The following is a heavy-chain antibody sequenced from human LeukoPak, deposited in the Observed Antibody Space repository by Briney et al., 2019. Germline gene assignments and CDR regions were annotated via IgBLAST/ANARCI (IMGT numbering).Heavy chain of an antibody. CDR1: GFSFNNYA. Sequence: GGSLRLSCTASGFSFNNYAMTWFRQAPGKGLEWVSIIIASSGSTFYADSVKDRFTISRDNAKSTLYLQMKSLSVEDTAVYYWAKGAYDYVEVAYFDFWGQGALVTVSS. V-gene: IGHV3-23*01. CDR3: AKGAYDYVEVAYFDF. CDR2: IIASSGST. D-gene: IGHD5-12*01. J-gene: IGHJ4*02.